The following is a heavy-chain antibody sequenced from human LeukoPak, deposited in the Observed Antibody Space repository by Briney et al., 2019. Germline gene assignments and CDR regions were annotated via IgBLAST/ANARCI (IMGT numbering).Heavy chain of an antibody. CDR2: IYYSGST. CDR1: GGSISSGGYY. CDR3: ARHMVRGVINLDN. V-gene: IGHV4-31*03. Sequence: PSQTLSLTCTVSGGSISSGGYYWSWIRQHPGKDLEWIGYIYYSGSTYYNPSLKSRVTISVDTSKNQFSLKLSSVTAADTAVYYCARHMVRGVINLDNWGQGTLVTVSS. J-gene: IGHJ4*02. D-gene: IGHD3-10*01.